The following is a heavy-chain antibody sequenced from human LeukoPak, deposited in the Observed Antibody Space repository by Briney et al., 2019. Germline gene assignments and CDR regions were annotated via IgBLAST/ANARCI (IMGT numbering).Heavy chain of an antibody. CDR3: ARSSDGSGRYYYYFDY. CDR2: IFYNGST. V-gene: IGHV4-59*08. Sequence: SETLSLTCTVSGGSISSYYWSWIRQPPGRGLGWIGYIFYNGSTNSNPSIKSRVYQSVDTSKNQFSLKLSSVTAADPAVVYWARSSDGSGRYYYYFDYPGPGNPVTVSS. J-gene: IGHJ4*02. D-gene: IGHD3-10*01. CDR1: GGSISSYY.